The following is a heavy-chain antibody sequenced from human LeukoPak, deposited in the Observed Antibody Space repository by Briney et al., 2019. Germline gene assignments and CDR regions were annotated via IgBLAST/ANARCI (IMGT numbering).Heavy chain of an antibody. CDR3: AKFDYGDYPNYFDY. J-gene: IGHJ4*02. V-gene: IGHV4-31*03. CDR1: GGSISRAGYY. Sequence: PSQTLSLTCTVSGGSISRAGYYWSWIRQHPGKGLEWTGYIYYSGSTSYNPSLKSRVTISVDTSKNRFSLKLSSVTAADTAVYFCAKFDYGDYPNYFDYWGQGTLVTVSS. CDR2: IYYSGST. D-gene: IGHD4-17*01.